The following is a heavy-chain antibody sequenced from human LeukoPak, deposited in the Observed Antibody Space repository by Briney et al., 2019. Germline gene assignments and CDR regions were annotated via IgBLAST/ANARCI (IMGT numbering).Heavy chain of an antibody. D-gene: IGHD3-22*01. CDR2: IWYDGSNK. CDR1: GFTFSSYG. Sequence: PGGSLRLSCAASGFTFSSYGMHWVRQAPGKGLEWVAVIWYDGSNKYYADSVKGRFTISRDNSKNTVYLQMNSLRVEDTAVYYCAKDRSTYYYDSSGYYPDAFDIWGQGTMVTVSS. V-gene: IGHV3-33*06. CDR3: AKDRSTYYYDSSGYYPDAFDI. J-gene: IGHJ3*02.